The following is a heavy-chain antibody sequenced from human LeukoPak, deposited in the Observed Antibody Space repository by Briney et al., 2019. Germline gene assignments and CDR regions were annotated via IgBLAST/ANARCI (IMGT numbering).Heavy chain of an antibody. CDR2: ISWNSVSA. Sequence: PGGSLRLSCVASGFTFDDYAMHWVRQAPGKGLEWVAGISWNSVSAVYADSLKGRLTISRDNAKNSLYLQMNSLRTEDTAVYYWAKGARSMSGYTPDWGQGILVTV. CDR3: AKGARSMSGYTPD. J-gene: IGHJ4*02. D-gene: IGHD3-3*01. V-gene: IGHV3-9*01. CDR1: GFTFDDYA.